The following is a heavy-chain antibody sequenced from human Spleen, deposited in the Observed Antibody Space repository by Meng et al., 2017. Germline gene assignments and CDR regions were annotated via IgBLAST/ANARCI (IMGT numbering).Heavy chain of an antibody. D-gene: IGHD3-22*01. V-gene: IGHV3-7*01. CDR3: AREGGYYDSSGLYYYYGMDV. CDR1: GFNFHIYW. J-gene: IGHJ6*02. CDR2: IKPDGSET. Sequence: GESLKISCGASGFNFHIYWMTWVRQAPGKGLEWVANIKPDGSETYYVDSLKGRFTISRDNARNSLNLQMNSLRAEDTAVYYCAREGGYYDSSGLYYYYGMDVWGQGTTVTVSS.